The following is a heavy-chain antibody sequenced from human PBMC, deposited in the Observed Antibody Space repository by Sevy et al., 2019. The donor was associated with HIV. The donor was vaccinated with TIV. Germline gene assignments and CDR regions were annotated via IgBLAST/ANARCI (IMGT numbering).Heavy chain of an antibody. V-gene: IGHV3-49*04. CDR1: GFTFTDYA. D-gene: IGHD2-15*01. J-gene: IGHJ4*02. CDR2: FKRKADGGTL. Sequence: SLRLSCTASGFTFTDYAMNWVRQSPGKGLEWVAFFKRKADGGTLDHAASVKGRFTISRDDSKNIAYLQMNDLKTEDTGVYYCTWWKGAQSVFDYWGQGALVTVSS. CDR3: TWWKGAQSVFDY.